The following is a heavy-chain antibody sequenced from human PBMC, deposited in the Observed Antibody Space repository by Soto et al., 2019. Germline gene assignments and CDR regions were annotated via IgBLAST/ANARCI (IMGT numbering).Heavy chain of an antibody. D-gene: IGHD3-22*01. Sequence: SVKVSCKASGGTFSSYAISWVRQAPGQGLEWMGGIIPIFGTANYAQKFQGRVTITADESTSTAYMELSSLRSEDTAVYYCARASDYDPAKYYFDYWGQGTLVTVSS. CDR3: ARASDYDPAKYYFDY. CDR2: IIPIFGTA. J-gene: IGHJ4*02. V-gene: IGHV1-69*13. CDR1: GGTFSSYA.